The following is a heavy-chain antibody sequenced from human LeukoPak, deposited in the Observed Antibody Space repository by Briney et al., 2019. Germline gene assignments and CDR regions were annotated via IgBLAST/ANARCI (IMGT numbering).Heavy chain of an antibody. D-gene: IGHD6-13*01. V-gene: IGHV4-30-4*01. CDR3: AREVRLPAAAGPNWFDP. CDR1: GGSVSSGDFF. J-gene: IGHJ5*02. CDR2: IYYSGST. Sequence: PSETLSLTCTVSGGSVSSGDFFWSWIRQPPGKGLEWIGYIYYSGSTYYNPSLKSRVTTSINTSKNQFSLKLSSVTAADTAVYYCAREVRLPAAAGPNWFDPWGQGTLVTVSS.